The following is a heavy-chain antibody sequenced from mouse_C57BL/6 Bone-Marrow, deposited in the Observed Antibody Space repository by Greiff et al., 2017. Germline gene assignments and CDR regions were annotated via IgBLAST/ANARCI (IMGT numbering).Heavy chain of an antibody. CDR1: GYTFTSYW. CDR3: ARGRGGYFDY. CDR2: IDPSDSYT. J-gene: IGHJ2*01. V-gene: IGHV1-69*01. Sequence: QVQLQQPGAELVMPGASVKLSCKASGYTFTSYWMHWVKQRPGQGLEWIGEIDPSDSYTNYNQKFKGKSTLTVDKSSSTDYMQLSSLTSEDSAVYYCARGRGGYFDYWGQGTTLTVSS.